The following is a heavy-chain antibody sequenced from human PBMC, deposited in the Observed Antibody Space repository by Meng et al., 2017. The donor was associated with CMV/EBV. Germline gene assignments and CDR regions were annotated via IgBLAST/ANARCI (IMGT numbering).Heavy chain of an antibody. CDR3: ARHGDTAMVVGIDY. CDR2: IYTSGST. J-gene: IGHJ4*02. D-gene: IGHD5-18*01. V-gene: IGHV4-4*07. Sequence: QVQLAESGPGLVKPSEPLSLTCTVSGGSISSYYWSWIRQPAGKGLEWIGRIYTSGSTNYNPSLKSRVTMSVDTSKNQFSLKLSSVTAADTAVYYCARHGDTAMVVGIDYWGQGTLVTVSS. CDR1: GGSISSYY.